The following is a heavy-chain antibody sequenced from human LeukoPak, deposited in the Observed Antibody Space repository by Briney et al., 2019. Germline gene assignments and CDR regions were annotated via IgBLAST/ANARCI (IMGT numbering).Heavy chain of an antibody. CDR1: GASINTYY. V-gene: IGHV4-59*01. Sequence: SETLSLTCTVSGASINTYYRSWIRQPPGKGLEWIGYIYYSGTTSYNPPLKTRVTISIDTSKNQFSLKLSSVTAADTAVYYCARVLRPMASQYYFDYWGQGTLVTVSS. CDR2: IYYSGTT. D-gene: IGHD3-10*01. CDR3: ARVLRPMASQYYFDY. J-gene: IGHJ4*02.